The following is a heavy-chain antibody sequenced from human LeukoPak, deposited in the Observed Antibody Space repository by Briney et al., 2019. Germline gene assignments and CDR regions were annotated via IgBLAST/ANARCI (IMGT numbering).Heavy chain of an antibody. J-gene: IGHJ5*02. CDR1: GYTFTSYA. Sequence: ASVKVSCKASGYTFTSYAMNWVRQAPGQGLEWMGWINANSGGTNYAQKFQGRVTMTRDTSISTAYMELSRLRSDDTAVYYCAREVYGDYRGGWFDPWGQGTLVTVSS. CDR3: AREVYGDYRGGWFDP. CDR2: INANSGGT. V-gene: IGHV1-2*02. D-gene: IGHD4-17*01.